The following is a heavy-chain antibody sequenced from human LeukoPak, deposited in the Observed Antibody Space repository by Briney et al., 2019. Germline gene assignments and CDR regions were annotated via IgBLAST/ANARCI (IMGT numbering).Heavy chain of an antibody. J-gene: IGHJ4*02. D-gene: IGHD3-10*01. Sequence: ASVKVSCKASGYTFTGYYTHWVRQAPGQGLEWMGWINPNSGGTNYAQKFQGRVTMTRDTSISTAYMELSRLRSDDTAVYYCARVPRMVRAPYYFDYWGQGTLVTVSS. V-gene: IGHV1-2*02. CDR3: ARVPRMVRAPYYFDY. CDR1: GYTFTGYY. CDR2: INPNSGGT.